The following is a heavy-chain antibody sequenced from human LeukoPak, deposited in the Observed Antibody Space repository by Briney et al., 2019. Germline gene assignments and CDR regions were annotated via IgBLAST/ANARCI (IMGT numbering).Heavy chain of an antibody. CDR1: GGSFSSSTYH. Sequence: PSETLSLTCGVSGGSFSSSTYHWGWIRQPPGKGLEWVGNFYSSGNPYYNPSLKSQVTISVDTSKNQYSLKLSSVTAADTAVYYCAREAYSSNLGWFDPWGQGTLVTVSS. CDR2: FYSSGNP. CDR3: AREAYSSNLGWFDP. D-gene: IGHD6-13*01. J-gene: IGHJ5*02. V-gene: IGHV4-39*02.